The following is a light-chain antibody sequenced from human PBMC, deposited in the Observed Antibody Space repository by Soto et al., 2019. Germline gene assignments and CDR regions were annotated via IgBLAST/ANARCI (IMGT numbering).Light chain of an antibody. Sequence: DIQMTQSPSSLSASVGDRVTITCRASQGIRNYLAWYQQKPGKVPKLLIYAASTLQSGVPSRFSGSGSGTDFTLNISSLQPEDVANYYCQKYNNAPWTFGQGTKVEIK. CDR2: AAS. J-gene: IGKJ1*01. CDR1: QGIRNY. V-gene: IGKV1-27*01. CDR3: QKYNNAPWT.